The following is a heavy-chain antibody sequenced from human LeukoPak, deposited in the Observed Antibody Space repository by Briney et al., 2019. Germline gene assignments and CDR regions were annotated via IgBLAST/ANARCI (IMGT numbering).Heavy chain of an antibody. D-gene: IGHD1-14*01. J-gene: IGHJ4*02. CDR1: GYTFTDYY. CDR2: INPNTGDT. V-gene: IGHV1-2*02. CDR3: TRVSIAWANLYFDY. Sequence: EASVKVSCKASGYTFTDYYIHWVRQAPGQGLEWMGRINPNTGDTNYAQKFQGRVTMTGDASINTASMELTSLTSGATAVYYCTRVSIAWANLYFDYWGQGTLVTVSS.